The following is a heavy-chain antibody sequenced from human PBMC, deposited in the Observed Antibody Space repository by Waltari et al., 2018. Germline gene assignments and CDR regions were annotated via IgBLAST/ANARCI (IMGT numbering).Heavy chain of an antibody. CDR2: ISGSGGST. J-gene: IGHJ4*02. D-gene: IGHD6-13*01. CDR3: AKASIAAAGGGY. Sequence: EVQLLESGGGLVQPGGSLRRSCAASGSPCSSQALRWVRQAPGKGLGWVSAISGSGGSTYYADSVKGRFTISRDNSKNTLYLQMNSLRAEDTAVYYCAKASIAAAGGGYWGQGTLVTVSS. CDR1: GSPCSSQA. V-gene: IGHV3-23*01.